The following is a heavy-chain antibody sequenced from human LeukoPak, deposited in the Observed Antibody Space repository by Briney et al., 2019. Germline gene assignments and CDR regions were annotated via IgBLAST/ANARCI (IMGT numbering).Heavy chain of an antibody. V-gene: IGHV1-69*13. CDR2: IIPIFGTA. CDR3: ARVLRYFDWADAFDI. D-gene: IGHD3-9*01. J-gene: IGHJ3*02. CDR1: GYTFTSYA. Sequence: ASVKVSCKASGYTFTSYAISWVRQAPGQGLEWMGGIIPIFGTANYAQKFQGRVTITADESTSTAYMELSSLRSEDTAVYYCARVLRYFDWADAFDIWGQGTMVTVSS.